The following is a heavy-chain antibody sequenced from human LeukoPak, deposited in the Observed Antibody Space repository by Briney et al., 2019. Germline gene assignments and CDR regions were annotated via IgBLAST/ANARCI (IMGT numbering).Heavy chain of an antibody. V-gene: IGHV1-46*01. CDR3: ARDQEGFDY. CDR1: GYTFTSNY. J-gene: IGHJ4*02. CDR2: IYPRDGST. Sequence: VASVKVSCTASGYTFTSNYIHWVRQAPGQGLEWMGMIYPRDGSTSYAQKFQGRVTVTRDTSTSTVHMELSGLRSEDTAVYYCARDQEGFDYWGQGTLVTASS.